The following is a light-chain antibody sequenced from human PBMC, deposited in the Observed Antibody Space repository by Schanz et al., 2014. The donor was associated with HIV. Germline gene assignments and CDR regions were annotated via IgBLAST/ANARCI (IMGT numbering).Light chain of an antibody. CDR2: DAS. J-gene: IGKJ1*01. CDR3: VQHNSYPRT. CDR1: QEIRDD. Sequence: DIQMTQSPSSLSASVGDRVTITCRASQEIRDDLGWYQQSPGKAPKRLIYDASSLQRGVPSRFSGSGSGTDFTLTISSLQPEDFATYYCVQHNSYPRTFGQGTKVEIK. V-gene: IGKV1-17*01.